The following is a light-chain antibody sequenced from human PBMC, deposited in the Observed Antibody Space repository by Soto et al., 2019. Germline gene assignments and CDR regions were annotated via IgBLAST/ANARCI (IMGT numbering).Light chain of an antibody. V-gene: IGKV3D-15*01. CDR2: RIS. J-gene: IGKJ5*01. Sequence: EIVLTQSPDLLSVSPGERASLSCRANQTDGASLAWYQQKPGQAPRLLSYRISTRATGIPARFSGSGSGTEFTLTINSLQSEDFAVYYCQQHYQWPITFGQGTRLEIK. CDR3: QQHYQWPIT. CDR1: QTDGAS.